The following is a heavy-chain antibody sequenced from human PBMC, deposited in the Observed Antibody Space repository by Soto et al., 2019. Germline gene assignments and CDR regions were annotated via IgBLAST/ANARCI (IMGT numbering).Heavy chain of an antibody. J-gene: IGHJ6*02. Sequence: QVQLVQSGAEVKKPGASVKVSCKASGYTFTSYGISWVRQAPGQGLEWMGWISGYNGNTNYAQKLQGRVTMTTDKSTSTAYMELRSLRSDDTAVYYCARDDYDPLTDYSYYYGMDVWGQGTTVTVSS. V-gene: IGHV1-18*04. CDR2: ISGYNGNT. CDR1: GYTFTSYG. D-gene: IGHD3-9*01. CDR3: ARDDYDPLTDYSYYYGMDV.